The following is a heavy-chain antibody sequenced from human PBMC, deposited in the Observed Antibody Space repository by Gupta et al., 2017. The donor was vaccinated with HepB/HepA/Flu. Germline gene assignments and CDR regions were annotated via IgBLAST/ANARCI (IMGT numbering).Heavy chain of an antibody. Sequence: QVQLVQSGAEVKKPGSSVKVSCKASGGTFSSYAISWVRQATGQGLEWMGGIIPIFGTANYAQKFQGRVTITADESTSTAYMELSSLRSEDTAVYYCARDQGYCSSTSCYTGRGYFQHWGQGTLVTVSS. V-gene: IGHV1-69*01. CDR1: GGTFSSYA. CDR3: ARDQGYCSSTSCYTGRGYFQH. J-gene: IGHJ1*01. D-gene: IGHD2-2*02. CDR2: IIPIFGTA.